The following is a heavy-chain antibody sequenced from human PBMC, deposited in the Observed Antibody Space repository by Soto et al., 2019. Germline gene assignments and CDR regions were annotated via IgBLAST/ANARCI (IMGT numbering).Heavy chain of an antibody. CDR3: GESRSSNFAMEV. V-gene: IGHV3-7*03. CDR2: IKQDGSER. J-gene: IGHJ6*02. D-gene: IGHD3-10*01. CDR1: GISYSNNW. Sequence: GVTLRLSCAVSGISYSNNWMSWVRQAPGKGLEWVANIKQDGSERYYVDSVKARVTISRDNGKNSLYLQMNSLRAEDTAVYYCGESRSSNFAMEVWGQGTTVGVSS.